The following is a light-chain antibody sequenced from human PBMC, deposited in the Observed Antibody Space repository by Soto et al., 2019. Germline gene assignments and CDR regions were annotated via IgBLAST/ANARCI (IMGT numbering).Light chain of an antibody. J-gene: IGKJ4*01. V-gene: IGKV3-20*01. CDR1: QSVSSSY. CDR2: GAS. CDR3: QQYGSSPRLT. Sequence: EIGLTQSPGTLSLSPGERATLSCRASQSVSSSYLAWYQQKPGQAPRLLIYGASSRATGIPNRLSGSGSGTDFTLTISRLEPEDFAVYYWQQYGSSPRLTVGGGTKVEIK.